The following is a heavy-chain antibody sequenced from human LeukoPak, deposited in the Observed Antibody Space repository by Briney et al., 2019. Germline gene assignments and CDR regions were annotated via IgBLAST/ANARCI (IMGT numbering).Heavy chain of an antibody. CDR2: IKNDGSES. D-gene: IGHD6-19*01. Sequence: GGSLRLSCAVSGFNFRDHWMDWVRQAPGKGLEWVGHIKNDGSESYYVDSLKGRFSISRDNANNALYLQMNSLRVEDTAVYYCAKNNGWFHLAQWGQGTLVTVSS. CDR3: AKNNGWFHLAQ. V-gene: IGHV3-7*03. J-gene: IGHJ4*02. CDR1: GFNFRDHW.